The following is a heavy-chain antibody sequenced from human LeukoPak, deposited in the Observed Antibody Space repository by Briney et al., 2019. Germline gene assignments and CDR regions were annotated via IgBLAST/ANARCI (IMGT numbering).Heavy chain of an antibody. D-gene: IGHD2-2*01. J-gene: IGHJ4*02. CDR3: ASSGIVVVPAPFDY. V-gene: IGHV4-59*01. CDR1: GGSISSYY. Sequence: SETLSLTCTVSGGSISSYYWGWVRQPPGKALEWIGNIFYSGSTYYSPSLKSRVTISLDTSKNQFSLKLSSVTAADTAVYYCASSGIVVVPAPFDYWGQGTLVTVSS. CDR2: IFYSGST.